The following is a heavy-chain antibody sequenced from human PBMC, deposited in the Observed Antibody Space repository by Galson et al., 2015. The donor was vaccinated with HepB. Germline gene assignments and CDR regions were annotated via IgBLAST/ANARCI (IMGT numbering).Heavy chain of an antibody. Sequence: SLRLSCAASGLTFSSYAMSWVRQAPGKGLEWVSAISGSGGSTYYADSVKGRFTISRDNSKNTLYLQMNSLRAEDTAVYYCANMATIKNYYYGMDVWGQGTTVTVSS. CDR3: ANMATIKNYYYGMDV. CDR2: ISGSGGST. J-gene: IGHJ6*02. CDR1: GLTFSSYA. V-gene: IGHV3-23*01. D-gene: IGHD5-12*01.